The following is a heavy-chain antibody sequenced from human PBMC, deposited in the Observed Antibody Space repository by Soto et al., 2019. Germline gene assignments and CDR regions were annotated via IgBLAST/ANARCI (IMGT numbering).Heavy chain of an antibody. J-gene: IGHJ4*02. CDR2: IYTSGST. D-gene: IGHD6-19*01. V-gene: IGHV4-4*07. CDR3: ATLGYVGQWRPEGFDY. Sequence: SETLSLTCTVSGGSISSYYWSWIRQPAGKGLEWIGRIYTSGSTNYNPSLKSRVTMSVDTSKNQFSLKLSSVTASDTAVYYCATLGYVGQWRPEGFDYGGQGTLVTVSS. CDR1: GGSISSYY.